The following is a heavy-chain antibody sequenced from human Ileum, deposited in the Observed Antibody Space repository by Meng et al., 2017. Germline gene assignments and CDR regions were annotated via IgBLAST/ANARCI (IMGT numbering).Heavy chain of an antibody. CDR2: IYYSGST. D-gene: IGHD6-19*01. CDR3: ARRSGAYDS. CDR1: GGSITSGGYS. J-gene: IGHJ5*01. V-gene: IGHV4-30-2*06. Sequence: QLQLQESGSGLVKPSQTLSLTCSVSGGSITSGGYSWSWIRQSPGKGLEWIGYIYYSGSTYYSPSLKSRVTISLDRSKSQFSLQLNSVTAADTAVYYCARRSGAYDSRGQGTLVTVSS.